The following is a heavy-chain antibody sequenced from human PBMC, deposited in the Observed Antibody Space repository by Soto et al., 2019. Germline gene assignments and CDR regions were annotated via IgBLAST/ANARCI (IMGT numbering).Heavy chain of an antibody. D-gene: IGHD1-26*01. CDR3: ARGSYGDY. J-gene: IGHJ4*02. CDR1: GYIFTTYG. CDR2: INAHNGNT. Sequence: QVHLVQSGAEVKKPGASVKVSCKGSGYIFTTYGITWVRQAPGQGLEWMGWINAHNGNTNYAQKLQGRVTVTRDTSTSTAYMELRSLRSDDTAVYYCARGSYGDYWGQGALVTVSS. V-gene: IGHV1-18*01.